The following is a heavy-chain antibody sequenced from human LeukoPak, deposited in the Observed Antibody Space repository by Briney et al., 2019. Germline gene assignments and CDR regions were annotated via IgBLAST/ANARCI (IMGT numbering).Heavy chain of an antibody. CDR3: ARGVACGGECYYLDS. CDR2: INPNSGNT. D-gene: IGHD2-21*01. Sequence: GASVKVSCKASGYTFTGYYMHWVRQAPGQGLEWMGWINPNSGNTGYAQKFQGRVTMTKTTSITTAYMELNSLKSEDTAVYYCARGVACGGECYYLDSWGQGTLVTVSS. J-gene: IGHJ4*02. V-gene: IGHV1-8*02. CDR1: GYTFTGYY.